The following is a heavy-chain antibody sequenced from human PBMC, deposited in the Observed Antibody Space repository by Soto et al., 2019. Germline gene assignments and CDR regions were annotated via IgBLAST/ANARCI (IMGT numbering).Heavy chain of an antibody. V-gene: IGHV1-69*08. J-gene: IGHJ5*02. CDR3: ARDIPDIVVVPAAKEQWLRPGSWFDP. Sequence: QVQLVQSGAEVKKPGSSVKVSCKASGGTFSSYTISWVRQAPGQGLEWMGRIIPILGIANYAQKFQGRVTITADKSTSTAYMELSSLRSEDTAVYYCARDIPDIVVVPAAKEQWLRPGSWFDPWGQGTLVTVSS. CDR2: IIPILGIA. D-gene: IGHD2-2*01. CDR1: GGTFSSYT.